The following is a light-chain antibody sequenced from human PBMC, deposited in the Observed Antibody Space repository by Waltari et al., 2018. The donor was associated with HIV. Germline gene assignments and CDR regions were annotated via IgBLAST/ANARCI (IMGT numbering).Light chain of an antibody. V-gene: IGLV2-23*02. Sequence: QSALTQPASVSGSPGQSITISCTGTSSDVGSYNLFSWYQQHPGKARKLMIYEVSKRPSGVSNRFSGSKSGNTASLTISGLQAEDEADYYCCSYAGSSTWVFGGGTKLTVL. CDR3: CSYAGSSTWV. J-gene: IGLJ3*02. CDR1: SSDVGSYNL. CDR2: EVS.